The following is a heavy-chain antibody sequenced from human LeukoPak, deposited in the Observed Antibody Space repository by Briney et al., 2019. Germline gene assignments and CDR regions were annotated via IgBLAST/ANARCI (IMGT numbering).Heavy chain of an antibody. CDR1: GFTFSSYA. D-gene: IGHD4-23*01. Sequence: GGSLRLSCAASGFTFSSYAMSWVRQAPGKGLEWVSAISGSGGSTYYADSVKGRFTISRDNSKNTPYLQMNSLRAEDTAVYYCAKDIFNYGGKPSIPSFDYWGQGTLVTVSS. CDR3: AKDIFNYGGKPSIPSFDY. CDR2: ISGSGGST. V-gene: IGHV3-23*01. J-gene: IGHJ4*02.